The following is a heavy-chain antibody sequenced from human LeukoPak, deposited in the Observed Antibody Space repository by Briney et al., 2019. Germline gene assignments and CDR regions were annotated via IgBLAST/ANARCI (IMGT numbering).Heavy chain of an antibody. D-gene: IGHD5-24*01. J-gene: IGHJ4*02. V-gene: IGHV4-30-4*01. CDR3: ARASDGYSVGNYFDY. CDR2: IYYSGST. CDR1: GGSISSGDYY. Sequence: SQTLSLTCTVSGGSISSGDYYWSWIRQPPGKGLEWIGYIYYSGSTYYNPSLKSRVTISVDTSKNQFSLKLSSVTAADTAVYYCARASDGYSVGNYFDYWGQGTLVTVSS.